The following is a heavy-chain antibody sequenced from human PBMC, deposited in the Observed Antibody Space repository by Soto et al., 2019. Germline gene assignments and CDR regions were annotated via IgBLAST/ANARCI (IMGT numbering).Heavy chain of an antibody. V-gene: IGHV3-23*01. D-gene: IGHD2-15*01. CDR3: AKVCINCSGGSCYYYYYYMDV. CDR2: ISGSGGST. J-gene: IGHJ6*03. Sequence: EVQLLESGGGLVQPGGSLRLSCAASGFTFSSYAMSWVRQAPGKGLEWVSAISGSGGSTYYADSVKGRFTISRDNSKNTLYLQMNSMRAEDTDVYFCAKVCINCSGGSCYYYYYYMDVWGKGTTVTVSS. CDR1: GFTFSSYA.